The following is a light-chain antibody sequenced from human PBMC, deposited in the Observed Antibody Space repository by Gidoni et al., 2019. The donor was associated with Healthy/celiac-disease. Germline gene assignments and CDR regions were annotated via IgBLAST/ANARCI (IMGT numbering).Light chain of an antibody. CDR1: QSVSSN. Sequence: EIVMTQSPATLSVSQGERATLSCRASQSVSSNLAWYQQKPGPAPRLLIYGASTRATGIPARFSGSGSGTEFTLTISSLQSEDFAVYYCQQYNNWPPYPFGQGTKLEIK. J-gene: IGKJ2*01. CDR2: GAS. V-gene: IGKV3-15*01. CDR3: QQYNNWPPYP.